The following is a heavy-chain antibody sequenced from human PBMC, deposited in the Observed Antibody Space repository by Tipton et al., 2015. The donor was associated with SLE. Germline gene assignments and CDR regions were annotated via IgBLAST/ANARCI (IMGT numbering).Heavy chain of an antibody. CDR1: GFTFSSYE. V-gene: IGHV3-48*03. CDR2: TSKSGNVK. Sequence: SLRLSCAASGFTFSSYEMVWVRQAPGKGLEWVGYTSKSGNVKYYADDVKGRFSISRDNAKNSLYLQMDSLRVEDTALYYCARDFPRVGKAGVVLDYWGQGALVTVSS. D-gene: IGHD2-8*02. J-gene: IGHJ4*02. CDR3: ARDFPRVGKAGVVLDY.